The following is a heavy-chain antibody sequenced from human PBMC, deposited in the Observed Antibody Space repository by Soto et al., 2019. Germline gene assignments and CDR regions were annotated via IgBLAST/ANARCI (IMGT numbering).Heavy chain of an antibody. D-gene: IGHD3-3*01. CDR2: IIPIFGTA. CDR1: GGTFSSYA. Sequence: QVQLVQSGAEVKKPGSSVKVSCKASGGTFSSYAISWVRQAPGQGLEWMGGIIPIFGTANYAQKFQGRVTITADESTSTAYMELSSLRSEDTAVYYCARDPSPTIVGVVIRYNWFDPWGQGTLVTVSS. CDR3: ARDPSPTIVGVVIRYNWFDP. V-gene: IGHV1-69*01. J-gene: IGHJ5*02.